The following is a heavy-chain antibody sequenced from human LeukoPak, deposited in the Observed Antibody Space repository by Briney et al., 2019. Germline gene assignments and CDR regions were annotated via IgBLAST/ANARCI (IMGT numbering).Heavy chain of an antibody. CDR3: AQAFGSGSSYYYGMDV. D-gene: IGHD3-10*01. V-gene: IGHV4-4*02. CDR1: GSSISSSNW. Sequence: SGTLSLTCAVSGSSISSSNWWSWVRQPPGKGLEWIGKIYHSGSTNYNPSLKSRVTISVDKSKNQFSLKLTSVTAADTAVYYCAQAFGSGSSYYYGMDVWGQGTTVTVSS. J-gene: IGHJ6*02. CDR2: IYHSGST.